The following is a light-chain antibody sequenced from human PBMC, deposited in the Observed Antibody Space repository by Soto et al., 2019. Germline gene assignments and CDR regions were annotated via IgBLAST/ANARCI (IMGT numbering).Light chain of an antibody. CDR2: DAS. J-gene: IGKJ4*01. CDR3: QQRSNWPLT. Sequence: EIVLTQSPATLSLSPGERDTLSCRASQSVSSYLAWYQQKIGQAPRLLIYDASNRATGIPARFSGSGSGTDFTLTISSLEPEDFAVYYCQQRSNWPLTFGGGTKVEIK. CDR1: QSVSSY. V-gene: IGKV3-11*01.